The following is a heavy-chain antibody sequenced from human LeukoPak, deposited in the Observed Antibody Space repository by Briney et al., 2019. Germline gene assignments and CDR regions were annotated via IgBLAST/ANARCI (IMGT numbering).Heavy chain of an antibody. CDR2: IYYSGST. J-gene: IGHJ4*02. CDR1: GGSINSGGYY. D-gene: IGHD2-21*01. V-gene: IGHV4-61*08. CDR3: ARALAYDGNYFDY. Sequence: PSETLSLTCTVSGGSINSGGYYWSWIRQHPGKGLERIGYIYYSGSTYYNPSLKSRVTISVDRSKNQFSLKLSSVTAADTAVYYCARALAYDGNYFDYWGQGTLVTVSS.